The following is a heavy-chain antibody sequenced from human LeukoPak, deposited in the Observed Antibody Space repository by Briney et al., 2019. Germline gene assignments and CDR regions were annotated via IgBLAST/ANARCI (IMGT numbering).Heavy chain of an antibody. CDR3: SRRKYAYDRNGFYTENFFDT. Sequence: SETLSLTCSVSGSSITTDFYWAWIRQPPGKGLEWIADTWHTGSAYSNPSLKSRVTMSVDTSKNQLSLRLTSVTAADTAVYFCSRRKYAYDRNGFYTENFFDTWGLGTLVTVSS. V-gene: IGHV4-38-2*01. J-gene: IGHJ4*02. CDR2: TWHTGSA. D-gene: IGHD3-22*01. CDR1: GSSITTDFY.